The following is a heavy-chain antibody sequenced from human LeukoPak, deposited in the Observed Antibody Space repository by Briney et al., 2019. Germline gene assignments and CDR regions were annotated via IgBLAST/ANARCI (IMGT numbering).Heavy chain of an antibody. CDR2: IRGSCGGT. J-gene: IGHJ4*02. V-gene: IGHV3-23*01. Sequence: GGPLRLSCAASGFTFSSYAMSWVRQPPGKGLEWVSAIRGSCGGTYYADSVKGRFTISRDNSKNTLYLQMNSLRDEDTALYYCAKAGIVVVGYFDYWGEGPLVTL. CDR1: GFTFSSYA. CDR3: AKAGIVVVGYFDY. D-gene: IGHD6-19*01.